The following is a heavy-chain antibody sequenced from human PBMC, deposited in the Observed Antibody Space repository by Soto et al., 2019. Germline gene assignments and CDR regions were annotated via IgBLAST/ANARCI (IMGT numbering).Heavy chain of an antibody. J-gene: IGHJ4*02. CDR1: GDSISSDKW. Sequence: QVQLQESGPGLVKPSGTLSLTCDVSGDSISSDKWWSWVRQSPGRGLEWIGEIHHRGTTNCNPSLKSRVTISIEKYKNEFSLEKTSLTAEDTAIYYCARGGDWKFDFWGQGSLVTVSS. CDR2: IHHRGTT. D-gene: IGHD2-21*02. V-gene: IGHV4-4*02. CDR3: ARGGDWKFDF.